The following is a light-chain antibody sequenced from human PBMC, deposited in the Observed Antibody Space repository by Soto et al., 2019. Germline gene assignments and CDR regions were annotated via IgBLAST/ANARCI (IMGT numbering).Light chain of an antibody. Sequence: DIQLTQSPSYLSASVGDRVTITCRASQGISSYLAWYQQKPGKAPKLLIYATSTLQSGVPSRFSGSGSGTEFTLPISSLQPEDFATYYCQQLNSYPRTFCQGTKVEIK. CDR3: QQLNSYPRT. CDR2: ATS. J-gene: IGKJ1*01. V-gene: IGKV1-9*01. CDR1: QGISSY.